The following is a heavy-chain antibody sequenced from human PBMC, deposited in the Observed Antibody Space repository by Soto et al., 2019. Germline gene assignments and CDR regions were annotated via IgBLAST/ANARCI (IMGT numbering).Heavy chain of an antibody. CDR2: ISAYNGNT. V-gene: IGHV1-18*01. CDR3: ATDHDSGYDTDAFDI. J-gene: IGHJ3*02. CDR1: GYTFTSYG. Sequence: ASVKVSCKASGYTFTSYGISWVRQAPGQGLEWMGWISAYNGNTNYAQKLQGRLTISRDNSKNTLYPQMHSLRAEDTAVSYCATDHDSGYDTDAFDIWGQGTMVTVSS. D-gene: IGHD5-12*01.